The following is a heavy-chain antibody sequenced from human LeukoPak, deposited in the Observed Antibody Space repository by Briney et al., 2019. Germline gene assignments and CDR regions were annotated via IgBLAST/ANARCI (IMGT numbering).Heavy chain of an antibody. D-gene: IGHD3-10*01. V-gene: IGHV4-38-2*02. CDR2: IYHSGST. CDR1: GYSISSGYY. Sequence: SETLSLTCTVSGYSISSGYYWGWIRQPPGKGLEWIGSIYHSGSTYYNPSLKSRVTISVDTPKNQFSLKLSSVTAADTAVYYCARGGSSDYLIYYYYYYMDVWGKGTTVTVSS. CDR3: ARGGSSDYLIYYYYYYMDV. J-gene: IGHJ6*03.